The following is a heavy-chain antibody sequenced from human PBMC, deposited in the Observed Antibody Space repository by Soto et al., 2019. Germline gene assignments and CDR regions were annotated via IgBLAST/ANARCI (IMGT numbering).Heavy chain of an antibody. CDR2: INPSGGST. J-gene: IGHJ4*02. Sequence: ASVKVSCKASGYTFTSYYMHWVRQAPGQGLEWMGIINPSGGSTSYAQKFQGRVTMTRDTSTSTVYMELSSLRSEDTAVYYCASAGQHYRNGVCYYFDHWGQRTPVTVSS. D-gene: IGHD2-8*01. V-gene: IGHV1-46*01. CDR3: ASAGQHYRNGVCYYFDH. CDR1: GYTFTSYY.